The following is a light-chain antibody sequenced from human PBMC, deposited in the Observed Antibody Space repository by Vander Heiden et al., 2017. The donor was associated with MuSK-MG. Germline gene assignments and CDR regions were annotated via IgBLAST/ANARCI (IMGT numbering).Light chain of an antibody. CDR3: QVWDTSRDHPV. CDR2: ADS. CDR1: NSGTKS. Sequence: SYVLTPPPSVSVAAGNTARSTGGGSNSGTKSVHWYHQKPGQAPVLVVSADSARPSGIPERFSGTNSGNTATLTISRVEAGDEADVYCQVWDTSRDHPVFGGGTKLTVL. J-gene: IGLJ3*02. V-gene: IGLV3-21*03.